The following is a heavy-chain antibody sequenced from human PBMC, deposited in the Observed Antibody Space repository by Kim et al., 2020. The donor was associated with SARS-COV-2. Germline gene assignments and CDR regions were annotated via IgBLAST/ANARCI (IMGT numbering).Heavy chain of an antibody. CDR1: GFTFDDYA. D-gene: IGHD4-17*01. V-gene: IGHV3-9*01. J-gene: IGHJ6*02. CDR3: AKGWNGDYWRYGMDV. Sequence: GGSLRLSCAASGFTFDDYAMHWVRQAPGKGLEWVSGISWNSGSIGYADSVKGRFTISRDNAKNSLYLQMNSLRAEDTALYYCAKGWNGDYWRYGMDVWGQGTTVTVSS. CDR2: ISWNSGSI.